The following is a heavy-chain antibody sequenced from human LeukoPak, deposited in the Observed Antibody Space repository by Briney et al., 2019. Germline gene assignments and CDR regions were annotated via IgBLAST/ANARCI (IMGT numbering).Heavy chain of an antibody. J-gene: IGHJ4*02. CDR1: GFTFSSFS. V-gene: IGHV3-48*04. CDR2: VGRGIT. CDR3: ARDAPAGEKPEYFFDY. Sequence: GGSLRLSCAASGFTFSSFSMNWVRQAPGKGLEWVSHVGRGITYADSVKGRFTISRDNAKNSVYLQMNSLRAEDTAVYYCARDAPAGEKPEYFFDYWGQGTLVTVSS.